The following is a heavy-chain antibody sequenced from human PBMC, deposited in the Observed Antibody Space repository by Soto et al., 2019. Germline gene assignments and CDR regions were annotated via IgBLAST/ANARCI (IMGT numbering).Heavy chain of an antibody. CDR1: GFTFSSYG. CDR3: AKGWIQLWSYHRPLDAFDI. CDR2: ISYDGSNK. D-gene: IGHD5-18*01. V-gene: IGHV3-30*18. Sequence: QVQLVESGGGAAQPGRSLRLSCGASGFTFSSYGMHRVRQAPGKGLEWVAVISYDGSNKDYADSVKGRFTISSDNSKHTLYLQMNSLRAEDTAVYYCAKGWIQLWSYHRPLDAFDIWGQGTMVTVSS. J-gene: IGHJ3*02.